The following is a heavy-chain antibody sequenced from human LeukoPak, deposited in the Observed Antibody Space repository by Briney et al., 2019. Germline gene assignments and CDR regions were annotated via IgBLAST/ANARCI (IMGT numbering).Heavy chain of an antibody. V-gene: IGHV4-30-2*01. D-gene: IGHD6-19*01. CDR3: ARSHSSGWYNWFDP. Sequence: SETLSLTCAVSGGSLSSGGYSWSWIRQPPGKGLEWSGYIYHSGSTYYNPSLKSRVTISVDRSKNQFSLKLSSVTAADPAVYYCARSHSSGWYNWFDPWGQGTLVTVSS. J-gene: IGHJ5*02. CDR2: IYHSGST. CDR1: GGSLSSGGYS.